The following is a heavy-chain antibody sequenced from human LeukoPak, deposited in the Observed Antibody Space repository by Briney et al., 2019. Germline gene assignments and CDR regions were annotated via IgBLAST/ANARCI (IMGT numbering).Heavy chain of an antibody. CDR1: GGSISSSSYC. V-gene: IGHV4-39*07. D-gene: IGHD6-13*01. CDR3: ARARESSSWYTHFFDY. Sequence: AETLSLTCTVSGGSISSSSYCWGLIRQPPGKGLEWIGTIYYSGSTSYNPSLKSRVTMSADTSKNQFSLKLSFVTAADTAVYYCARARESSSWYTHFFDYWGQGSLVTVSS. CDR2: IYYSGST. J-gene: IGHJ4*02.